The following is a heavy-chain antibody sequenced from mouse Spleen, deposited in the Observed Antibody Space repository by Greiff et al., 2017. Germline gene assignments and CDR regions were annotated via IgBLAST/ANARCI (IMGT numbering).Heavy chain of an antibody. CDR3: ARPHITTPGYFDV. D-gene: IGHD1-1*01. CDR1: GFTFSDYG. CDR2: ISSGSSTI. J-gene: IGHJ1*03. Sequence: EVKVVESGGGLVKPGGSLKLSCAASGFTFSDYGMHWVRQAPEKGLEWVAYISSGSSTIYYADTVKGRFTISRDNAKNTLFLQMTSLRSEDTAMYYCARPHITTPGYFDVWGTGTTVTVSS. V-gene: IGHV5-17*01.